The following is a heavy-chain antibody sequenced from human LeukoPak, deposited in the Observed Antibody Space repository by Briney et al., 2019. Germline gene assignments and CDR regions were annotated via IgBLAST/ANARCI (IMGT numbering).Heavy chain of an antibody. Sequence: GRSLRLSCAASGFTFDDYAMHWVRQAPGKGLEWVSGISWNSGSIGYADSVRGRFTISRDNAKNSLYLQMNSLRAEDMALYYCAKAQAKVLDYYYMDVWGKGTTVTVSS. J-gene: IGHJ6*03. CDR3: AKAQAKVLDYYYMDV. CDR1: GFTFDDYA. CDR2: ISWNSGSI. V-gene: IGHV3-9*03.